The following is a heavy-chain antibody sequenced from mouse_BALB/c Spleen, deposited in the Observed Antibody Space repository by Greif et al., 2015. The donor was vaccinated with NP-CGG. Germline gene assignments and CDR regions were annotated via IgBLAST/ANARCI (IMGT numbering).Heavy chain of an antibody. V-gene: IGHV1-9*01. CDR2: ILPGRGST. D-gene: IGHD1-1*01. CDR1: GYTFSSYW. Sequence: QVQLQQSGAELMKPGASVKISCKATGYTFSSYWIEWVKQRPGHGLEWIGEILPGRGSTNYNEKFKGKATFTADTSSNTAYMHLSSLTSEDSAVYYCARSTTVVDFDYWGQGTTLTVSS. CDR3: ARSTTVVDFDY. J-gene: IGHJ2*01.